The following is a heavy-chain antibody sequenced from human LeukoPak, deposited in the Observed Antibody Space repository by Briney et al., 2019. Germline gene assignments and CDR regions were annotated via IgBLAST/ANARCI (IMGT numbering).Heavy chain of an antibody. V-gene: IGHV3-23*01. Sequence: PGASLRLSCAASGFTFSSYAMSWVRQAPGKGLEWVSAISGSGGSTYYADSVKGRFTISRDNSKNTLYLQMNSLRAEDTAVYYCARLFIYDYVWGSYRYTFDYWGQGTLVTVSS. CDR1: GFTFSSYA. CDR3: ARLFIYDYVWGSYRYTFDY. CDR2: ISGSGGST. D-gene: IGHD3-16*02. J-gene: IGHJ4*02.